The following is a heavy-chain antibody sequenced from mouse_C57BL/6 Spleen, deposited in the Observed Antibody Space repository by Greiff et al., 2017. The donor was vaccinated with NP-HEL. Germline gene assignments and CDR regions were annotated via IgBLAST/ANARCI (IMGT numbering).Heavy chain of an antibody. J-gene: IGHJ2*01. V-gene: IGHV1-53*01. CDR2: INPSNGGT. D-gene: IGHD1-1*01. Sequence: VQLQQSGTELVKPGASVKLSCKASGYTFTSYWMHWVKQRPGQGLEWIGNINPSNGGTNYNEKFKSKATLTVDKSSSTAYMQLSSLTSEDSAVYYCARWCLHSTTGVPCDYWGQGTTLTVSS. CDR3: ARWCLHSTTGVPCDY. CDR1: GYTFTSYW.